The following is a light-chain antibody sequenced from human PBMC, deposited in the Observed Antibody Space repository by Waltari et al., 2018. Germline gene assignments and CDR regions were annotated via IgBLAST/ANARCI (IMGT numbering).Light chain of an antibody. V-gene: IGLV2-11*01. CDR1: NSDVGGYKY. CDR3: CSYAGSYTTSVV. CDR2: DVG. Sequence: QSALTQPRSVSGSPGQSVTIACTGTNSDVGGYKYVPWYQHHPGKAPKLMIYDVGKRPSGVPDRFSGSKSGNTASLTISGLQAEDEGDYYCCSYAGSYTTSVVFGGGTRLTVL. J-gene: IGLJ2*01.